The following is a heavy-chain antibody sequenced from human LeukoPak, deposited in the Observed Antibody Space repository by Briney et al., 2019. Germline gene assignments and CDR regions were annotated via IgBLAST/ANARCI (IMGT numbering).Heavy chain of an antibody. CDR1: GYTLTELS. J-gene: IGHJ4*02. CDR3: ARGATYYSGSYPSFDY. Sequence: ASVKVSCKVSGYTLTELSMHWVRQAPGKGLEWMGGFDPEDGETIYAQKFQGRVTMTEDTSTDTAYMELSSLRSEDTAVYYCARGATYYSGSYPSFDYWGQGTLVTVSS. V-gene: IGHV1-24*01. CDR2: FDPEDGET. D-gene: IGHD1-26*01.